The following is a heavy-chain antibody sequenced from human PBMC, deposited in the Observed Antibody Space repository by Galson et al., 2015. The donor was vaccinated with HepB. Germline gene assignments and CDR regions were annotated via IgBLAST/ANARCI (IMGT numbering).Heavy chain of an antibody. J-gene: IGHJ4*02. CDR3: AHRATDHDYDFWSGYYPELDY. V-gene: IGHV2-5*01. CDR1: GFSLSTSGVG. Sequence: PALVKPTQTLTLTCTFSGFSLSTSGVGVGWIRQPPGKALEWLALIYWNDDKRYSPSLKSRLTITKDTSKNQVVLTMTNMDPVDTATYYCAHRATDHDYDFWSGYYPELDYWGQGTLVTVSS. CDR2: IYWNDDK. D-gene: IGHD3-3*01.